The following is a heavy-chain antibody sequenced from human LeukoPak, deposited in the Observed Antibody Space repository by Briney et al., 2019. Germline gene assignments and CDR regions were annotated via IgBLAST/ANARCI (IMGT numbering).Heavy chain of an antibody. Sequence: GGSLRLSCAASGFTFSNYGMNWVRQAPGKGLEWVSGIRGSGENTYYADSVKGRFTISRDNSKNTLFLQMNSLRAEDTAVYYCARVSYGSGSYFDYYYYYMDVWGKGTTVTVSS. CDR1: GFTFSNYG. CDR3: ARVSYGSGSYFDYYYYYMDV. J-gene: IGHJ6*03. D-gene: IGHD3-10*01. CDR2: IRGSGENT. V-gene: IGHV3-23*01.